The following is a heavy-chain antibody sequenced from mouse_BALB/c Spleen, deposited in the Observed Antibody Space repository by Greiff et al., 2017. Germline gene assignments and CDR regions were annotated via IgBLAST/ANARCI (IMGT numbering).Heavy chain of an antibody. CDR3: ARNYYGSSWDWFAY. CDR2: ISYSGST. Sequence: EVQLKESGPGLVKPSQSLSLTCTVTGYSITSDYAWNWIRQFPGNKLEWMGYISYSGSTSYNPSLKSRISITRDTSKNQFFLQLNSVTTEDTATYYCARNYYGSSWDWFAYWGQGTLVTVSA. V-gene: IGHV3-2*02. D-gene: IGHD1-1*01. J-gene: IGHJ3*01. CDR1: GYSITSDYA.